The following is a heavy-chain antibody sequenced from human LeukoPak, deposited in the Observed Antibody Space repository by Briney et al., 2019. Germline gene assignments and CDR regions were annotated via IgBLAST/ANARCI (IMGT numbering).Heavy chain of an antibody. CDR3: ARGRSITMVRGVNISPFDY. V-gene: IGHV1-24*01. D-gene: IGHD3-10*01. CDR1: GYTLTELS. J-gene: IGHJ4*02. CDR2: FDPEDGET. Sequence: ASVKVSCKVSGYTLTELSMHWVRQAPGKGLEWMGGFDPEDGETIYAQKFQGRVTITADKSTSTAYMELSSLRSEDTAVYYCARGRSITMVRGVNISPFDYWGQGTLVTVSS.